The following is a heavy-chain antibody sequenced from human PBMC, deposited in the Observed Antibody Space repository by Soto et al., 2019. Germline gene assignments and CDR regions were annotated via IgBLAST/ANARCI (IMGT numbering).Heavy chain of an antibody. V-gene: IGHV4-34*01. CDR2: INHSGST. Sequence: SETLSLTCAVYGGSFSGYYWSWIRQPPGKGLEWIGEINHSGSTNYNPSLKSRVTISVDTSKNQFSLKLSSVTAADTAVYYCARASRLLVANYHYYYMDVWGKGTTVTVYS. CDR1: GGSFSGYY. D-gene: IGHD2-15*01. CDR3: ARASRLLVANYHYYYMDV. J-gene: IGHJ6*03.